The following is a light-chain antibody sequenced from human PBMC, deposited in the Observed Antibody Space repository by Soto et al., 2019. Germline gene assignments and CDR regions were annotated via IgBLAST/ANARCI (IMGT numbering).Light chain of an antibody. CDR1: QTIISW. Sequence: DIHITQSPSTLCGCVGDRVTITCRASQTIISWLAWYHQKPGKSPKLLIYAASNFQSGVPARFSGSGSETHFSLTMSSLQPEDYATYDCQQLHCYQITCCQGTGLEI. V-gene: IGKV1-5*01. CDR2: AAS. J-gene: IGKJ5*01. CDR3: QQLHCYQIT.